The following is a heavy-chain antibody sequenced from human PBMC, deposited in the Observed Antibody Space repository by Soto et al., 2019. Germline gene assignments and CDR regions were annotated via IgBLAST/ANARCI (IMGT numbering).Heavy chain of an antibody. CDR2: IYYSGST. Sequence: SETLSLTCTVSGGSISSYDWSWIRQPPGKGLEWIGYIYYSGSTNYNPSLKSRVTISVDTSKNQFSLKLSSVTAADTAVYYCARLRGRGYYFDYWGQGTLVTVSS. CDR3: ARLRGRGYYFDY. D-gene: IGHD3-16*01. J-gene: IGHJ4*02. CDR1: GGSISSYD. V-gene: IGHV4-59*08.